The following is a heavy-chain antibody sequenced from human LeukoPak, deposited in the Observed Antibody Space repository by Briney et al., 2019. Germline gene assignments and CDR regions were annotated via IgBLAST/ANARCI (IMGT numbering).Heavy chain of an antibody. CDR2: INHSGST. J-gene: IGHJ4*02. CDR3: AGKLYSYGSGMAL. V-gene: IGHV4-34*01. D-gene: IGHD3-10*01. CDR1: GGSFSGYY. Sequence: SETLSLTCAVYGGSFSGYYWSWIRQPPGKGLEWIGEINHSGSTNYNPSLKSRVTISVDTSKNQFSLKLSSVTAADTAVYYCAGKLYSYGSGMALWGQGTLVTVSS.